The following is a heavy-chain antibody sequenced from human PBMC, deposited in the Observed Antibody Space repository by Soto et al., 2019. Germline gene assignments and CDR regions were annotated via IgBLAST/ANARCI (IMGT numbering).Heavy chain of an antibody. Sequence: EVQLVESGGGLVQPGGSLRLSCAASGFTFSDYYMDWVRQVPGKGLEWVGRSRNKANSYNTEYAASVKGRFSISRDGSKYSMYLQMNSLKTEDTAVYYCARETGGSYDYWGQGALVTVSS. V-gene: IGHV3-72*01. CDR2: SRNKANSYNT. D-gene: IGHD1-26*01. CDR1: GFTFSDYY. J-gene: IGHJ4*02. CDR3: ARETGGSYDY.